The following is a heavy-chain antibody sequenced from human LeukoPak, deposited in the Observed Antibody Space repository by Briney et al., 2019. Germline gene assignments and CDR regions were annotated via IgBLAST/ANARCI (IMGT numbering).Heavy chain of an antibody. CDR1: GFTFDDYA. CDR2: IKSDGQIT. V-gene: IGHV3-74*01. CDR3: LLIILGGSSQH. D-gene: IGHD3-3*01. Sequence: SGGSLRLSCAASGFTFDDYAMHWVRQAPGKGLVWVSRIKSDGQITTYADSVKGRFTTSRDNAKNTFYLQMNSLRVEDAAVYYCLLIILGGSSQHWGQGTLVSVSS. J-gene: IGHJ1*01.